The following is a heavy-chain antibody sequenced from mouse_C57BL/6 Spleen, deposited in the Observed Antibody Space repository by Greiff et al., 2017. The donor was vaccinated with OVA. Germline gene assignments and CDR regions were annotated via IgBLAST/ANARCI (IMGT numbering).Heavy chain of an antibody. CDR1: GFTFSSYG. CDR2: ISSGGSYT. V-gene: IGHV5-6*02. J-gene: IGHJ2*01. Sequence: DVKLVESGGDLVKPGGSLKLSCAASGFTFSSYGMSWVRQTPDKRLEWVATISSGGSYTYYPDSVKGRFTISRDNAKNTLYLQMSSLKSEDTAMYYCARHYYGSSYYFDDGGQGTTLTVSS. D-gene: IGHD1-1*01. CDR3: ARHYYGSSYYFDD.